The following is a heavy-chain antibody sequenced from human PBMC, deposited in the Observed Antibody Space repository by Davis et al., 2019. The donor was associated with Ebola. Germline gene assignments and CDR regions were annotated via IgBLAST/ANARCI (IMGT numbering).Heavy chain of an antibody. D-gene: IGHD1-14*01. V-gene: IGHV4-39*01. J-gene: IGHJ5*02. Sequence: GSLRLSCTVSGGSFTSSSNHWGWIRQPPGKGLEWLGSAYNRWSTYYNPSLKSRVSISVDTLKKQFSLKLNSVTAADTAVYYCVRHYHAEVDWFDPWGQGVLVVVSS. CDR3: VRHYHAEVDWFDP. CDR2: AYNRWST. CDR1: GGSFTSSSNH.